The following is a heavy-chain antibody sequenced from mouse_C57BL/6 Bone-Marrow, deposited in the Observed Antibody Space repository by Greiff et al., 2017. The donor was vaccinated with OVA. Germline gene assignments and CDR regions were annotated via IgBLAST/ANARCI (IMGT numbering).Heavy chain of an antibody. CDR2: IDPANDNT. V-gene: IGHV14-3*01. J-gene: IGHJ4*01. CDR3: ARGNFGSSFYAMDY. D-gene: IGHD1-1*01. Sequence: EVQLQQSVAELVRPGASVKLSCTASGFNIKNTYMHWVKQRPEQGLEWIGRIDPANDNTKYAPKVQGKATMTADTSSNTAYLQLSSLSSEDTDVYCCARGNFGSSFYAMDYWGQGTSVTVSS. CDR1: GFNIKNTY.